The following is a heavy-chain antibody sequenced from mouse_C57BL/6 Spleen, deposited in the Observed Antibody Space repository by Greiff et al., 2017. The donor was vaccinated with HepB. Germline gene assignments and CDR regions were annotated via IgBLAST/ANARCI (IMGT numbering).Heavy chain of an antibody. CDR2: ISSGSSTI. V-gene: IGHV5-17*01. Sequence: EVHLVESGGGLVKPGGSLKLSYAASGFTFSDYGMHWVRQAPEKGLEWVAYISSGSSTIYYADTVKGRFTISRDNAKNTLFLQMTSLRSEDTAMYYCARSSPYAMDYWGQGTSVTVSS. D-gene: IGHD1-1*01. J-gene: IGHJ4*01. CDR3: ARSSPYAMDY. CDR1: GFTFSDYG.